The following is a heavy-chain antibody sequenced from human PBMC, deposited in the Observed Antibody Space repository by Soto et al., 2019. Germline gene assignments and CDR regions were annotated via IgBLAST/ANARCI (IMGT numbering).Heavy chain of an antibody. D-gene: IGHD5-12*01. CDR1: GFTFSSYS. Sequence: VQLVESGGGLVKPGGSLRLSCAASGFTFSSYSMNWVRQAPGKGLEWVSSISSSSSYIYYADSVKGRFTISRDNAKNSLYLQMNSLRAEDTAVYYCARDHSGYDFGAFDIWGQGTMVTVSS. V-gene: IGHV3-21*01. CDR3: ARDHSGYDFGAFDI. CDR2: ISSSSSYI. J-gene: IGHJ3*02.